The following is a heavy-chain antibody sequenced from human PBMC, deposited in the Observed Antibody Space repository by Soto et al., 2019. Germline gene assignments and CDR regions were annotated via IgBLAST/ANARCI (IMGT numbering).Heavy chain of an antibody. J-gene: IGHJ4*02. CDR2: MYTSGIT. D-gene: IGHD2-2*01. CDR3: ARDDKGVSAAMLY. CDR1: GDSISGYY. V-gene: IGHV4-4*07. Sequence: LSLTCTVSGDSISGYYWYWIRQPAGKGLKWIGRMYTSGITNYNPSLKSRVTMSVDTSKNQFSLKLTSVTAADTAVYYCARDDKGVSAAMLYWGQGTLVTVSS.